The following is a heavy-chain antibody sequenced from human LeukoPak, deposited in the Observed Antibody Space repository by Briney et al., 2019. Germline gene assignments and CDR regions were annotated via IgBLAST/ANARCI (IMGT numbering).Heavy chain of an antibody. V-gene: IGHV1-2*02. CDR3: ARDSSWY. J-gene: IGHJ4*02. Sequence: EASVKVSCKTSGYTFTDYYMYWVRQAPGQGLEWMGWINPNSGGTNYAQKFQGRVTMTRDTSIRTAYMELSSLRSDDTAVYYCARDSSWYWGQGTLVTVSS. CDR1: GYTFTDYY. CDR2: INPNSGGT.